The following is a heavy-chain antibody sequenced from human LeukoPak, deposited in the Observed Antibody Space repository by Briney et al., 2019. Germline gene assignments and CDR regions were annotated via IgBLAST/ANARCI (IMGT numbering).Heavy chain of an antibody. Sequence: PGRSLRLSCAASGFTFSSYAIHWVRQAPGKGLEWVAVISYDGNNKYYADSVKGRFTISRDNSKNTLYLQMNSLRAEDTAVYYCARDSVAHCGGDCYSSWTFDYWGQGTLVTVSS. V-gene: IGHV3-30-3*01. CDR1: GFTFSSYA. CDR3: ARDSVAHCGGDCYSSWTFDY. J-gene: IGHJ4*02. D-gene: IGHD2-21*02. CDR2: ISYDGNNK.